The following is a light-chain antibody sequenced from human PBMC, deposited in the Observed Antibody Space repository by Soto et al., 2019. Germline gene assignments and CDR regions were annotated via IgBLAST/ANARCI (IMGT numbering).Light chain of an antibody. J-gene: IGLJ3*02. V-gene: IGLV6-57*04. CDR2: EDD. Sequence: NFMLTQPHSVSQSPGKTVTISYTRSSGNIASAYVQWYQQRPGSAPTTVIYEDDQRPSGVPDRFSGSIDSSSNSASLTISGLKTEDEADYYCQSFDSKNPWVFGGGTKLTVL. CDR3: QSFDSKNPWV. CDR1: SGNIASAY.